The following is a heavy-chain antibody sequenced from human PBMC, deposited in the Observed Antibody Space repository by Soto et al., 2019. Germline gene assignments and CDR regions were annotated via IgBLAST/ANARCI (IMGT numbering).Heavy chain of an antibody. CDR3: ARGRRVAARGGLDY. CDR2: INHSGST. CDR1: GGSFSGYY. V-gene: IGHV4-34*01. Sequence: PSETLSLTCAVYGGSFSGYYWSWIRQPPGKGLEWIGEINHSGSTNYHPSLKSRGTISVDTSKNQFSLKLSSVTAADTAVYYCARGRRVAARGGLDYWGRGTPVTVSS. D-gene: IGHD6-6*01. J-gene: IGHJ4*02.